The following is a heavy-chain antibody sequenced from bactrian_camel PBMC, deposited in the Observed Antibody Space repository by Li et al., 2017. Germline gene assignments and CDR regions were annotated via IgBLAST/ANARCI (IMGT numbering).Heavy chain of an antibody. V-gene: IGHV3S53*01. CDR2: MSTIGSP. D-gene: IGHD3*01. CDR1: GYRYSTYY. Sequence: QVQLVESGGGSVQAGGSLRLPCAASGYRYSTYYMAWFRQAPGKEREGVASMSTIGSPIYGDSVKGRFTISRDNAKNTVYLQMNNLKPEDTAVYYCAAEPWSRISAQLIRNQCRLPYEGQGTQVTVS. J-gene: IGHJ4*01.